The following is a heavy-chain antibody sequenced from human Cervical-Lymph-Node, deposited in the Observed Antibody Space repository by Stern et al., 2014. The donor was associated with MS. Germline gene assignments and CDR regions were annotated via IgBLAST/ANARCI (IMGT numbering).Heavy chain of an antibody. D-gene: IGHD3/OR15-3a*01. J-gene: IGHJ4*02. Sequence: QVQLQESGPGLVKPSQTLSLTCTVSGGSISSGDYYWSWIRQAPGKGLEWIGCIYYSGRAYYNPSLKSRVNISVDTSKHQFSLKLSSVTAADTAVYYCAREGPRTGTLVYWGQGTLVTVSS. V-gene: IGHV4-30-4*01. CDR2: IYYSGRA. CDR3: AREGPRTGTLVY. CDR1: GGSISSGDYY.